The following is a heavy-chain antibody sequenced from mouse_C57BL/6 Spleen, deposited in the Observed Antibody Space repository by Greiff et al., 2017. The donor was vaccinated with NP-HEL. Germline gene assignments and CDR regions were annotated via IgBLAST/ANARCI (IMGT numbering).Heavy chain of an antibody. CDR2: IYPGSGNT. CDR3: AREGALGRYFDV. D-gene: IGHD3-1*01. Sequence: VQLQQSGAELVRPGASVKLSCKASGYTFTDYYINWVKQRPGQGLEWIARIYPGSGNTYYNEKFKGKATLTAEKSSSTAYMQLSSLTSEDSAVYFCAREGALGRYFDVWGTGTTVTVSS. V-gene: IGHV1-76*01. J-gene: IGHJ1*03. CDR1: GYTFTDYY.